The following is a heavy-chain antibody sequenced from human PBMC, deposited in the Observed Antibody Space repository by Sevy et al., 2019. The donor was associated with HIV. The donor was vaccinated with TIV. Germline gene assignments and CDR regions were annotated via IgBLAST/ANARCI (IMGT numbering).Heavy chain of an antibody. V-gene: IGHV3-7*01. J-gene: IGHJ4*02. CDR2: IKQDAGQK. D-gene: IGHD1-7*01. Sequence: GGSLRLSCAASGFTFSKYWMGWVRQAPGKGLEWVSNIKQDAGQKYYVDSVKGRFTISRDNAKNSLYLQMNSLRAEDTAVYFCARDDGNYYFHYWGQGTLVTVSS. CDR1: GFTFSKYW. CDR3: ARDDGNYYFHY.